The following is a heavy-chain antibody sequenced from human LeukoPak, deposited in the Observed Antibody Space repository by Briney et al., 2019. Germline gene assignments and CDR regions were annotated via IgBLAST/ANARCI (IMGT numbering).Heavy chain of an antibody. V-gene: IGHV1-18*04. CDR1: GYTFTSYY. Sequence: GASVKVSCKASGYTFTSYYMHWVRQAPGQGLEWMGWISAYNGNTNYAQKLQGRVTMTTDTSTSTAYMELRSLRSDDTAVYYCARGGLAVAPARDGWFDPWGQGTLVTVSS. CDR2: ISAYNGNT. J-gene: IGHJ5*02. CDR3: ARGGLAVAPARDGWFDP. D-gene: IGHD6-19*01.